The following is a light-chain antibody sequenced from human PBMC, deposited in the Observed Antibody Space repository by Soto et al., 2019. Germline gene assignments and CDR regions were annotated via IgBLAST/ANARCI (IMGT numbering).Light chain of an antibody. CDR3: QQSYSMPLN. CDR2: AAS. V-gene: IGKV1-39*01. Sequence: DIQMTQSPSSLSASVGDRVTVTCRASQSIRTYLNWYQQKPGKAPKLLIYAASSLQSGVPSRFSGSGSGTDFTLTISSLQPEDFATYYCQQSYSMPLNFGGGTKVEIK. J-gene: IGKJ4*01. CDR1: QSIRTY.